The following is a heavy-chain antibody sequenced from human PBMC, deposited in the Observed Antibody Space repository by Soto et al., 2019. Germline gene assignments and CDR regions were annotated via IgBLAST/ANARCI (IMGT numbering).Heavy chain of an antibody. CDR3: ARDSYGDFDAFDI. CDR1: GFTVSSNY. D-gene: IGHD4-17*01. V-gene: IGHV3-53*04. CDR2: IYSGGST. Sequence: GSLRLSCAASGFTVSSNYMSWVRQAPGKGLEWVSVIYSGGSTYYADSVKGRFTISRHNSKNTLYLQMNSLRAEDTAVYYCARDSYGDFDAFDIWGQGTMVTVSS. J-gene: IGHJ3*02.